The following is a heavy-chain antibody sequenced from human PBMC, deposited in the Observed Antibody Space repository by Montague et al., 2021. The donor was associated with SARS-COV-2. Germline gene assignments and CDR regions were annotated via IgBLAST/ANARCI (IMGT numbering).Heavy chain of an antibody. D-gene: IGHD2-15*01. CDR3: ARETRSYCSSGSCPHGGFDS. J-gene: IGHJ5*01. CDR2: IYYSGST. V-gene: IGHV4-39*07. Sequence: SETLSLTCTVSGGSISSSSYYWGWIRQPPGKGLEWIGSIYYSGSTYYNPCLKSRVTISVDTSKNQFSLKLSSVTAADTAVYYCARETRSYCSSGSCPHGGFDSWGQGTLVTVSS. CDR1: GGSISSSSYY.